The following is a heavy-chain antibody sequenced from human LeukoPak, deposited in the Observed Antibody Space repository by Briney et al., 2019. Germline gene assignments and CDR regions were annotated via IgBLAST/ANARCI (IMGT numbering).Heavy chain of an antibody. D-gene: IGHD6-13*01. CDR2: IYSGGHT. CDR1: GFSVSSNY. CDR3: AIELRIAAAGFDAFDI. Sequence: GGSLRLSCAASGFSVSSNYMTWVRQAPGKGLEWVSVIYSGGHTYYADFVKGRFTISRDNSKNTVYLQMNSLRADDTAVYYCAIELRIAAAGFDAFDIWGQGTMVTVSS. V-gene: IGHV3-53*01. J-gene: IGHJ3*02.